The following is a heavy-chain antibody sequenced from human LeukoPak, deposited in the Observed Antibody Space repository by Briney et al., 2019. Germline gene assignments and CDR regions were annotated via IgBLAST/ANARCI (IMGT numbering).Heavy chain of an antibody. V-gene: IGHV3-20*04. CDR1: GFTFDDYG. J-gene: IGHJ4*02. Sequence: GGSLRLSCAASGFTFDDYGMSWVRQAPGKGLEWVSGINWNGGSTGYADSVKGRFTISRDNAKNSLYLQMNSLRAEDTALCYCAREGDLGYCSGGSCYYFDYWGQGTLVTVSS. CDR2: INWNGGST. D-gene: IGHD2-15*01. CDR3: AREGDLGYCSGGSCYYFDY.